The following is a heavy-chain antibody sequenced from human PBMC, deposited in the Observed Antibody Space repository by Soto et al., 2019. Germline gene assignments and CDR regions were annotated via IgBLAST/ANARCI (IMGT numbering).Heavy chain of an antibody. CDR3: ARLRIATNNYKWFDP. V-gene: IGHV4-31*03. CDR2: IYVTGAV. J-gene: IGHJ5*02. D-gene: IGHD2-21*01. CDR1: GAALNSGNYY. Sequence: LSLTCSVSGAALNSGNYYWSWIRQVPGKGLEWIGHIYVTGAVDYNPSLRDRITISQDTSERQFSLNLRLVTTADTAVYYCARLRIATNNYKWFDPWGQGTLVTVSS.